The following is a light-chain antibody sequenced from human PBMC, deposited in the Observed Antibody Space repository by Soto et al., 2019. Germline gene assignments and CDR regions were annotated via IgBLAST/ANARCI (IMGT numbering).Light chain of an antibody. Sequence: ETVLTQSPATLSLSPGERATLFCRASQSISSYLAWYQQKPGQAPRLLMHDASNRATGIPVRFSGSGSGTDFTLTISSLEPEDFAIYYCQQRSNWPLTFGGGTKVDI. V-gene: IGKV3-11*01. CDR2: DAS. J-gene: IGKJ4*01. CDR1: QSISSY. CDR3: QQRSNWPLT.